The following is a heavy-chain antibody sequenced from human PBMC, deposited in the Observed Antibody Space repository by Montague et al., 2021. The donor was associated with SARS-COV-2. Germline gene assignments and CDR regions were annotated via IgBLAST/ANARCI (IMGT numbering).Heavy chain of an antibody. CDR2: IYHTGTT. J-gene: IGHJ4*02. Sequence: TLSLTCNVSGDSISGSRHFWNWIRQHPGKGLEWIGYIYHTGTTHYRPSLKSRATLSVDISQNQFSLKLNSMTAADTAMYYCARGVSYGSGFLSEWGQGTLVTVSS. V-gene: IGHV4-31*03. D-gene: IGHD3-10*01. CDR1: GDSISGSRHF. CDR3: ARGVSYGSGFLSE.